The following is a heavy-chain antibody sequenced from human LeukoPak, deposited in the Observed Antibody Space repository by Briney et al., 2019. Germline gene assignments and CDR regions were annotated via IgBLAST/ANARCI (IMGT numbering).Heavy chain of an antibody. Sequence: ASVKVSCKASRYTFTGYYMHWVRQAPGQGLEWMGWINPNSGGTNYAQKFQGRVTMTRDTSISTAYMELSRLRSDDTAVYYCARDSGGRWLQWVGDDYWGQGTLVTVSS. CDR2: INPNSGGT. V-gene: IGHV1-2*02. CDR1: RYTFTGYY. D-gene: IGHD5-24*01. CDR3: ARDSGGRWLQWVGDDY. J-gene: IGHJ4*02.